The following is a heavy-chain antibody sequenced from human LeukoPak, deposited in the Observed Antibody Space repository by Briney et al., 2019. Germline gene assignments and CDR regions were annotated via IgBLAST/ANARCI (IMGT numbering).Heavy chain of an antibody. Sequence: ASVKVSCKASGYTFTSYDIHWVRQATGQGLEWMGRMNPNRGDTDYAQKFQGRVTMTRDTSISTAYMELSSLRSEDTALYYCARASHDYRLNFDYWGQGTLVTVSS. CDR3: ARASHDYRLNFDY. J-gene: IGHJ4*02. D-gene: IGHD4-11*01. CDR2: MNPNRGDT. CDR1: GYTFTSYD. V-gene: IGHV1-8*01.